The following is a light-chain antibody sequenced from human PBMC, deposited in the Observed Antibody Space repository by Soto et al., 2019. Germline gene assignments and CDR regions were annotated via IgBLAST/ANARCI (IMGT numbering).Light chain of an antibody. Sequence: DIVMTQSPDSLAVSLGERATINCKSSQRVLYRSNSTNYLAWYQQKPVQPPKLLIHWASTRESGVPDRFSGSGAGTDVTLYISSLQAEDVAFYYCQQYNSTPPTVGGGTKVEIK. CDR3: QQYNSTPPT. CDR2: WAS. J-gene: IGKJ4*01. V-gene: IGKV4-1*01. CDR1: QRVLYRSNSTNY.